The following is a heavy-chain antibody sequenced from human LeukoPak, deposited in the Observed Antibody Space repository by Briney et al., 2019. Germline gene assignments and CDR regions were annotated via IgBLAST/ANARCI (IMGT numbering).Heavy chain of an antibody. CDR3: ARDDFKIFGVVAFDY. V-gene: IGHV1-2*02. D-gene: IGHD3-3*01. J-gene: IGHJ4*02. Sequence: ASVTLSCKASGYTFTGYYMHWVRQAPGQGLEWIGCINPNSGGTNYAQTFQGRFTMTRDTSINTPYMQLSSLRPDDTAVYYCARDDFKIFGVVAFDYWGQGTLVTVSS. CDR1: GYTFTGYY. CDR2: INPNSGGT.